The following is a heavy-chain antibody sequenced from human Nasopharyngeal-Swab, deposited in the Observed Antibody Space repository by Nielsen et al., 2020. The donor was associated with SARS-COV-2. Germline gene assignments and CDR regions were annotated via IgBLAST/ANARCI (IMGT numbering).Heavy chain of an antibody. CDR1: GFTFSSYS. D-gene: IGHD3-3*01. J-gene: IGHJ5*02. CDR3: TTDHTIFGVVILRGRFDP. V-gene: IGHV3-48*01. Sequence: GGSLRLSCAASGFTFSSYSMNWVRQAPGKGLEWVSYISSSSSTIYYADSVKGRFTISRDNAKNSLYLQMNSLRAEDTAVYYCTTDHTIFGVVILRGRFDPWGQGTLVTVSS. CDR2: ISSSSSTI.